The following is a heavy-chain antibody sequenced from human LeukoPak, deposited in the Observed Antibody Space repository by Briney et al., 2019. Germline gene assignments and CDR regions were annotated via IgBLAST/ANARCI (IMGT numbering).Heavy chain of an antibody. J-gene: IGHJ4*02. CDR3: ARPDPRSSGWYSTFDY. D-gene: IGHD6-19*01. V-gene: IGHV4-39*01. CDR1: GGSISSSSYY. CDR2: IYYSEST. Sequence: SETLSLTCTVSGGSISSSSYYWGWIRQPPGKGLEWIGSIYYSESTYYNPSLKSRVTISVDTSKNQFSLKLSSVTAADTAVYYCARPDPRSSGWYSTFDYWGQGTLVTVSS.